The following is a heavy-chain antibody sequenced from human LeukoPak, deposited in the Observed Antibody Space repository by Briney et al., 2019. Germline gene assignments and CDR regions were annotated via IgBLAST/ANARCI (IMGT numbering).Heavy chain of an antibody. Sequence: PGGSLRLSWAACGFSFDDYGTSWVRQAPGKGLEWVSAISGSGGSTYYADSVKGRFTISRDNSKNTLYLQMNSLRAEDTAVYYCAKPLLCFGDNWLDPRGQGTLVTVSS. V-gene: IGHV3-23*01. CDR1: GFSFDDYG. CDR2: ISGSGGST. J-gene: IGHJ5*02. CDR3: AKPLLCFGDNWLDP. D-gene: IGHD3-10*01.